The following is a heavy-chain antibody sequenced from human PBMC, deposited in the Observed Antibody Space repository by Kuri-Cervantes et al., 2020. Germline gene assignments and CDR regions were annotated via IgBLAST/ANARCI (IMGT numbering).Heavy chain of an antibody. CDR3: ARGGITMVQGAQGYTVYYYYYMDV. CDR1: GGSISSSSYY. Sequence: GSLRLSCTVSGGSISSSSYYWGWIRQPPGKGLEWIGYIYYSGSTNYNPSLKSRVTISVDTSKNQFSLKLSSVTAADTAVYYCARGGITMVQGAQGYTVYYYYYMDVWGKGTTVTVSS. D-gene: IGHD3-10*01. V-gene: IGHV4-61*05. CDR2: IYYSGST. J-gene: IGHJ6*03.